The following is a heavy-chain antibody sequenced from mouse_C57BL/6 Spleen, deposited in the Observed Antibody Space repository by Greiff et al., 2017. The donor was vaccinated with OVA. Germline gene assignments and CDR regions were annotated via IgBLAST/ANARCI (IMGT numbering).Heavy chain of an antibody. V-gene: IGHV1-55*01. CDR1: GYTFTSYW. J-gene: IGHJ2*01. CDR2: IYPGSGST. D-gene: IGHD1-1*01. Sequence: QVQLQQPGAELVKPGASVKMSCKASGYTFTSYWITWVKQRPGQGLEWIGDIYPGSGSTNYNEKFKSKATLTVDTSSSTAYMQLSSLTSEDSAVYYCARDYYCSSYFDYWGQGTTLTVSS. CDR3: ARDYYCSSYFDY.